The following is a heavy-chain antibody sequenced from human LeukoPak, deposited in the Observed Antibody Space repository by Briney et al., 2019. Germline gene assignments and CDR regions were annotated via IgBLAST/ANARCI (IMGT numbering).Heavy chain of an antibody. J-gene: IGHJ4*02. CDR3: VKDRGQSIETAGHFGS. CDR1: GFAFIYYA. D-gene: IGHD5-24*01. Sequence: GGSLRLSCSASGFAFIYYAMHWVRQAPGKGLEYVSGISSNGGNTYYADSVKGRFTMSRANTNNTLYLQMSSLRAEDTALYYCVKDRGQSIETAGHFGSWGQGTLVTVSS. V-gene: IGHV3-64D*06. CDR2: ISSNGGNT.